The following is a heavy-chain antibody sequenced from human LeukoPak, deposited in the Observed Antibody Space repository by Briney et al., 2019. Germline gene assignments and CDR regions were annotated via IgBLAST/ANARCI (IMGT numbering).Heavy chain of an antibody. V-gene: IGHV4-61*05. CDR1: GGSISSSSYY. J-gene: IGHJ4*02. CDR2: IYYSGST. Sequence: SETLSLTCTVSGGSISSSSYYWGWIRQPPGKGLEWIGYIYYSGSTNYNPSLKSRVTISVDTSKNQFSLKLSSVTAADTAVYHCARDTYYYDSSGYYRLDYWGQGTLVTVSS. CDR3: ARDTYYYDSSGYYRLDY. D-gene: IGHD3-22*01.